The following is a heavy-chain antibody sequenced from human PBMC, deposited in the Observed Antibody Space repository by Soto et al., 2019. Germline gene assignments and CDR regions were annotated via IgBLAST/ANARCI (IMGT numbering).Heavy chain of an antibody. J-gene: IGHJ6*02. CDR1: GYSFTSYW. Sequence: PGESLKISCKGSGYSFTSYWIGWVRQMPGKGLEWMGIIYPGDSDTRYSPSFQGQVTISADKSISTAYLQWGSLKASDTAMYYCARQGSGTTTTYYYYYGMDVWGQGTTVTVSS. CDR3: ARQGSGTTTTYYYYYGMDV. V-gene: IGHV5-51*01. D-gene: IGHD1-26*01. CDR2: IYPGDSDT.